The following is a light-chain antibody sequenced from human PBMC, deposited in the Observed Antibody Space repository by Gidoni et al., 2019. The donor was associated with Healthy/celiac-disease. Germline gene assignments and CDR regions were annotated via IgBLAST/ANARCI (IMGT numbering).Light chain of an antibody. J-gene: IGKJ3*01. CDR1: QGISNY. CDR3: QKYNSAPPFT. V-gene: IGKV1-27*01. CDR2: AAS. Sequence: DIQMTHSPSSLSASVGDRVTITCRASQGISNYLAWYQQKPGKVPKLLIYAASTLQPGVPSRFSGSGSGTDFTLTISSLQPEDVATYYCQKYNSAPPFTFGPGTKVDIK.